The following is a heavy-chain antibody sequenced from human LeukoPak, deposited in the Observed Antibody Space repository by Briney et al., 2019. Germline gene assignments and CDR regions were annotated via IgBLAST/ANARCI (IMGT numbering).Heavy chain of an antibody. Sequence: SETLSLTCAVYGGSFSGYYWSWIRQPPGKGLEWIGEINHSGSTNYNPSLKSRVTISVDTSKNQFSLKLSSVTAADTAVYCCARGSGWYALHYWGQGTLVTVSS. J-gene: IGHJ4*02. CDR3: ARGSGWYALHY. D-gene: IGHD6-19*01. CDR2: INHSGST. V-gene: IGHV4-34*01. CDR1: GGSFSGYY.